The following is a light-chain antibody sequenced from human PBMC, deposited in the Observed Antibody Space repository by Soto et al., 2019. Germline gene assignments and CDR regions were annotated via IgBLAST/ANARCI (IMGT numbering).Light chain of an antibody. CDR1: PSVSSY. J-gene: IGKJ5*01. CDR3: QQYGTPRSVT. Sequence: DIVLTLSPATLSLSPGARATLSCRASPSVSSYLAWYQQKPGQAPRLLIYDASNRATGIPARFSGSGFWTDFTLTISKVEPEDFAVYYCQQYGTPRSVTFGQGTRLEIK. CDR2: DAS. V-gene: IGKV3-11*01.